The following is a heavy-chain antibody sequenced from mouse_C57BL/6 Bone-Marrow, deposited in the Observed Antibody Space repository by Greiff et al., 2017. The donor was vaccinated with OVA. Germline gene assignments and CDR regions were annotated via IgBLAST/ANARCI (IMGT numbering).Heavy chain of an antibody. CDR2: ISNGGGST. V-gene: IGHV5-12*01. J-gene: IGHJ4*01. D-gene: IGHD1-1*02. CDR3: ARQGGYYAMDY. Sequence: EVKVVESGGGLVQPGGSLKLSCAASGFTFSDYYMYWVRQTPEKRLEWVAYISNGGGSTYYPDTVQGRFTISRDNAKNTMYLQMSRLKSEDTAMYYGARQGGYYAMDYWGQGTSVTVSS. CDR1: GFTFSDYY.